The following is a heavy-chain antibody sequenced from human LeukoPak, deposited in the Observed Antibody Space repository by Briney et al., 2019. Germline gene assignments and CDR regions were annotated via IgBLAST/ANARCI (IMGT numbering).Heavy chain of an antibody. V-gene: IGHV4-59*01. CDR3: ARDARGYNYDYSWFDT. CDR2: ISHSGST. CDR1: GGSISNYY. Sequence: SETLSLTCTVSGGSISNYYWSWIRQPPGKGLEWIGYISHSGSTKYNPSLKSRVTVSVDTSQNQLSLRLTSVTAADTAVYWCARDARGYNYDYSWFDTWGQGTLVTVSS. J-gene: IGHJ5*02. D-gene: IGHD5-18*01.